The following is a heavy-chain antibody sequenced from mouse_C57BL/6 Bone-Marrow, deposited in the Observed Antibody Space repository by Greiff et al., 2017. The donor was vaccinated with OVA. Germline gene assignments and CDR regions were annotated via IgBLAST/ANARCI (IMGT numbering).Heavy chain of an antibody. J-gene: IGHJ1*03. D-gene: IGHD1-1*01. Sequence: QVQLQQPGAELVRPGSSVKLSCKASGYTFTSYWMHWVTQRPIQGLEWIGNIDPSDSETHYNQKFKDKATLTVDKSSSTAYMQLSSLTSEDSAVYYCATKVFFITTVVVHWYFDVWGTGTTVTVSS. CDR2: IDPSDSET. V-gene: IGHV1-52*01. CDR1: GYTFTSYW. CDR3: ATKVFFITTVVVHWYFDV.